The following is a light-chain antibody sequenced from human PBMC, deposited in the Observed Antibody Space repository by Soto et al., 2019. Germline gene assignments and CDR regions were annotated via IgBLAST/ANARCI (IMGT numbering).Light chain of an antibody. CDR3: RSYAGSHCYV. J-gene: IGLJ1*01. CDR2: EVS. Sequence: QSVLTQPPSASGSPGQSVTISCTGTNSDVGGYNYVSWYQQYPGKAPRLTIYEVSERPSGVPDRFSGSKSGNTASLTVSGLQTADEADCYCRSYAGSHCYVFGPATKVTVL. V-gene: IGLV2-8*01. CDR1: NSDVGGYNY.